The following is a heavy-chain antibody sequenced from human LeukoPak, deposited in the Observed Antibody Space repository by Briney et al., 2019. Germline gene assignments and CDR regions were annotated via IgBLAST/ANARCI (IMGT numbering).Heavy chain of an antibody. CDR3: ARVSQGHSVRGVISDWFDP. CDR2: IIPFLSTA. Sequence: SVKVSCKASGGTFSRNAISWVRQAHGQGLEWMGGIIPFLSTADYAQKFQGRITITADESTSTAYMELSSLRSDDTAVYYCARVSQGHSVRGVISDWFDPWGQGTLVTVSS. D-gene: IGHD3-10*01. J-gene: IGHJ5*02. V-gene: IGHV1-69*13. CDR1: GGTFSRNA.